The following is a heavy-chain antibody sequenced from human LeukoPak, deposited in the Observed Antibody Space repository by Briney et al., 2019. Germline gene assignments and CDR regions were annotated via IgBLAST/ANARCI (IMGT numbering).Heavy chain of an antibody. CDR1: GYTFTGYY. Sequence: ASVKVSCKASGYTFTGYYMHWVRQATGQGLEWMGWMNPNSGNTGYAQKFQGRVTMTRNTSISTAYMELSSLRSEDTAVYYCARGPKWELLYYFDYWGQGTLVTVSS. CDR3: ARGPKWELLYYFDY. CDR2: MNPNSGNT. D-gene: IGHD1-26*01. V-gene: IGHV1-8*02. J-gene: IGHJ4*02.